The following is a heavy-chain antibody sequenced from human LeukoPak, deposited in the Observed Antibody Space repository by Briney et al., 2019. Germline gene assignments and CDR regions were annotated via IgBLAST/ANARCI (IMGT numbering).Heavy chain of an antibody. D-gene: IGHD6-19*01. V-gene: IGHV3-30*03. Sequence: DSVKGRFTISRDNSRNTLYLQMNSLRAEDTAVYYCATRAVATNYYYNYMDVWGKGTTVTISS. CDR3: ATRAVATNYYYNYMDV. J-gene: IGHJ6*03.